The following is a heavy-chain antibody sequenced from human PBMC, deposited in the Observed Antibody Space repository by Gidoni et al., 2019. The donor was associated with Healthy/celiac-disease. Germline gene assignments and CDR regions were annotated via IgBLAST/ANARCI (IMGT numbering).Heavy chain of an antibody. J-gene: IGHJ6*03. V-gene: IGHV4-59*01. CDR2: IYYSGST. D-gene: IGHD6-19*01. CDR3: ARGNPEMTYSSGWYLDYYYYMDV. Sequence: QVQLQESGPGLVKPSETLSLTCPVSGGSLSSYYWSWIRQPPGKGLEWIGYIYYSGSTNYNPSLKSRVTISVDTSKNQFSLKLSSVTAADTAVYYCARGNPEMTYSSGWYLDYYYYMDVWGKGTTVTVSS. CDR1: GGSLSSYY.